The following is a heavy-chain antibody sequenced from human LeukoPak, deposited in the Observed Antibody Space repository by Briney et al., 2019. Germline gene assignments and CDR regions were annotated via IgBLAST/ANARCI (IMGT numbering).Heavy chain of an antibody. CDR2: IRSDGSIK. CDR3: AKDLPTPYFDY. V-gene: IGHV3-30*02. J-gene: IGHJ4*02. D-gene: IGHD4-23*01. Sequence: PGGSLRLSCAAAGFTFSNYGMDWVRQAPGKGLEWVAFIRSDGSIKYYADSVKGRFTISRDNSKNTLYLQMNSLRAEDTAVYYCAKDLPTPYFDYWGQGTLVTVSS. CDR1: GFTFSNYG.